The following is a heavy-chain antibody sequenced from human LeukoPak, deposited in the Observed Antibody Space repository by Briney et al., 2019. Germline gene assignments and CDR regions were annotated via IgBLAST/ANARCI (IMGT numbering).Heavy chain of an antibody. V-gene: IGHV4-59*08. J-gene: IGHJ4*02. CDR3: ARKSRIDTSFDY. CDR2: IFHSGST. Sequence: KPSENLSLTCAGSGSSITGYYWSWIRQPPGKGLEWLGYIFHSGSTNYNPSLKSRVTISVDTSKNQFSLNLTSVTAADTAVYYCARKSRIDTSFDYWGQGTLVTVSS. D-gene: IGHD3-16*01. CDR1: GSSITGYY.